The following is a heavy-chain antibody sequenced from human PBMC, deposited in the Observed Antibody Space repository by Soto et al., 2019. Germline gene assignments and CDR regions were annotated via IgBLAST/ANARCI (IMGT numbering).Heavy chain of an antibody. Sequence: QVQLVQSGPEVKKPGTSVKVSCKASGLTFTSSAIQWERQARGQRLEWIGWIVVGNGNTNYAQKFQKRVTITRDMSTSTAYMERSSLRSEDTAVYYCATAVSKFDTSGSLPYGVDVWGRGTTVTVS. CDR2: IVVGNGNT. CDR3: ATAVSKFDTSGSLPYGVDV. D-gene: IGHD5-12*01. CDR1: GLTFTSSA. V-gene: IGHV1-58*02. J-gene: IGHJ6*02.